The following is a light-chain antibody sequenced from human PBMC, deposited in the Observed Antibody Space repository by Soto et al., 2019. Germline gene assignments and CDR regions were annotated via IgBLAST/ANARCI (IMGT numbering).Light chain of an antibody. CDR2: DVS. J-gene: IGLJ1*01. Sequence: QSAVTRPASVSGSPGQSINISCTGTSSDVGGYNYVSWYQHHPGKAPKLIIYDVSNRPSGVSNPFSGSKSGNTASLTISGLQPEDEADYYCSSYTTSNTRQIVFGTGTKVTVL. CDR1: SSDVGGYNY. V-gene: IGLV2-14*03. CDR3: SSYTTSNTRQIV.